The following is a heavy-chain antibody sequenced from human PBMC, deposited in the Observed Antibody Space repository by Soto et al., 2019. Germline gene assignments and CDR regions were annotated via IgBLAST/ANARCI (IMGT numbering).Heavy chain of an antibody. CDR3: ARGQSGYVLDY. CDR1: GFTFSSYG. V-gene: IGHV3-33*01. J-gene: IGHJ4*02. CDR2: IWYDGSNK. D-gene: IGHD3-3*01. Sequence: GGSLRLSCAASGFTFSSYGMHWVRQAPGKGLEWVAVIWYDGSNKYYADSVKGRFTISRDNSKNTLYLQMNSLRAEDTAVYYCARGQSGYVLDYWGQGTLVTVSS.